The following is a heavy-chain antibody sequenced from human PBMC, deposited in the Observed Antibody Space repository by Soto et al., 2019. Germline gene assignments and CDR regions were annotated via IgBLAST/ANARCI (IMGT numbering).Heavy chain of an antibody. V-gene: IGHV4-59*01. J-gene: IGHJ6*02. Sequence: SETLSLTCTVSGGSISSYYWSWIRQPPGKGLEWIGYIYYSGSTNYNPSLKSRVTISVDTSKNQFSLKLSSVTAADTAVYYCARYGSSSYYYYGMDVWGQGTTVTVSS. CDR2: IYYSGST. CDR1: GGSISSYY. D-gene: IGHD6-6*01. CDR3: ARYGSSSYYYYGMDV.